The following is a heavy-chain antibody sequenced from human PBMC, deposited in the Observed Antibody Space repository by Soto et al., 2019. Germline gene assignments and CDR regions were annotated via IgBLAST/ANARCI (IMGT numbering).Heavy chain of an antibody. Sequence: GGSLRLSCAASGFTFSTYAINCVRQAPGKGLEWVSSISSSGYYTDYADSVKGRFTISRDNAKNSLYLQMNSLRAEDTAVYYCARDASQKNYGMDVWGQGTTVTVSS. V-gene: IGHV3-21*01. CDR2: ISSSGYYT. CDR1: GFTFSTYA. CDR3: ARDASQKNYGMDV. J-gene: IGHJ6*02.